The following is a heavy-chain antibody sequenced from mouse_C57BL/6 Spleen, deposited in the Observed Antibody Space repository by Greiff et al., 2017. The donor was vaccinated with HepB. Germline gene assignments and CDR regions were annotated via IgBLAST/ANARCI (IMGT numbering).Heavy chain of an antibody. V-gene: IGHV1-55*01. D-gene: IGHD1-1*01. CDR3: ARDTTVVATTGTRAMDY. Sequence: QVQLQQSGAELVKPGASVKMSCKASGYTFTSYWITWVKQRPGQGLEWIGDIYPGSGSTNYNEKFKSKATLTVDTSSSTAYMQLSSLTSEDSAVYYCARDTTVVATTGTRAMDYWGQGTSVTVSS. CDR2: IYPGSGST. CDR1: GYTFTSYW. J-gene: IGHJ4*01.